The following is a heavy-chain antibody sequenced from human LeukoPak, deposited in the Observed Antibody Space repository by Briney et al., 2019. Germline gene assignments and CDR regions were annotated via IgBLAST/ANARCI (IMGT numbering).Heavy chain of an antibody. J-gene: IGHJ4*02. D-gene: IGHD5-18*01. Sequence: GASVKVSCKASGYTFTSYGISWVRQAPGQGLEWMGWISAYNGNTNYAQKLQGRVTMTTDTSTSTAYMELRSLRSDDTAVYYCARDRRGYSYVFAIDYFDYWGQGTLVTVSS. CDR1: GYTFTSYG. CDR2: ISAYNGNT. V-gene: IGHV1-18*01. CDR3: ARDRRGYSYVFAIDYFDY.